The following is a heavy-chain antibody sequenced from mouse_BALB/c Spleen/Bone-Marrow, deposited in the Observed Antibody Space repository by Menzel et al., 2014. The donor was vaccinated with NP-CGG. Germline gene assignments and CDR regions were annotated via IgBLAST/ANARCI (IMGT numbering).Heavy chain of an antibody. Sequence: VQLQQPGAELVKPGASVKLSCTASGFNIKDTYMHWVKQRPEQGLEWIGRIDPANVNTKYDPKFQGKATITADTSSNTAYLQLSSLPSEDTAVYYCASYVYGYYFDYWGQGTTLTVSS. CDR1: GFNIKDTY. CDR2: IDPANVNT. CDR3: ASYVYGYYFDY. V-gene: IGHV14-3*02. D-gene: IGHD1-1*02. J-gene: IGHJ2*01.